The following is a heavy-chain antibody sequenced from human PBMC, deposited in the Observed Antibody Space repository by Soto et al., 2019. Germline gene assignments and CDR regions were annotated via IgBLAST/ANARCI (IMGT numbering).Heavy chain of an antibody. CDR2: LRSRSSTI. CDR3: ASGTNGAFFVS. Sequence: QVQLVESGGGLVKPGGSLRLSCAASGFTFSDYYMSWIRQAPGKGLEWLSYLRSRSSTIFYAYSVKGRFTISRDNAKNSLYLQMNSLRAEDTAVYYCASGTNGAFFVSCGQGILVTVSS. V-gene: IGHV3-11*01. J-gene: IGHJ4*02. CDR1: GFTFSDYY. D-gene: IGHD2-8*01.